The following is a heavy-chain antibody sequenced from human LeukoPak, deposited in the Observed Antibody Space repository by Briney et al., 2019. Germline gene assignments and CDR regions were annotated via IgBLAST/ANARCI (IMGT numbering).Heavy chain of an antibody. J-gene: IGHJ2*01. Sequence: PSETLSLTCTVSGGSIDNYFWTWFRQPPGKGLEWIGYISYNGNINYNSSPKSRVTISVDTSKNHFSLNLSSVTAADTAVYYCARDLYGGYFDFWGRGTLVTVSS. CDR3: ARDLYGGYFDF. D-gene: IGHD2-8*01. CDR1: GGSIDNYF. V-gene: IGHV4-59*01. CDR2: ISYNGNI.